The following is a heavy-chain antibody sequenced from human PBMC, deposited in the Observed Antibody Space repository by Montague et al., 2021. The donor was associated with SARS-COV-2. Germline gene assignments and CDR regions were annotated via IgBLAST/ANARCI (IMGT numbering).Heavy chain of an antibody. J-gene: IGHJ6*02. CDR1: GGSISSSSCY. CDR2: IYYSGST. V-gene: IGHV4-39*07. CDR3: ARVGRQQLVRLSGIDV. D-gene: IGHD6-13*01. Sequence: SETLSLTCTVSGGSISSSSCYWGWLRQPPGKGLEWIGSIYYSGSTYYNPSLKSPVTISVDTSKNQFSLKLSSVTAADTAVYYCARVGRQQLVRLSGIDVWGQGTTVTVSS.